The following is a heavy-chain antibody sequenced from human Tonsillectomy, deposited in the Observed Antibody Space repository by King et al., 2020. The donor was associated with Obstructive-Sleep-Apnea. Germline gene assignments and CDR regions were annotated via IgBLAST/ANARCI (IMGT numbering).Heavy chain of an antibody. D-gene: IGHD3-10*01. J-gene: IGHJ3*02. CDR1: GFTFTSSA. Sequence: QLVQSGPEVKKPGTSVKVSCKASGFTFTSSAMQWVRQARGQRLEWIGWIVVGSGNTNYAQKFQERVTITRDMSTSTAYMELSSLRSEDTAVYYCAATKGITMVRGVISLKPQDDAFDIWGQGTMVTVSS. V-gene: IGHV1-58*02. CDR3: AATKGITMVRGVISLKPQDDAFDI. CDR2: IVVGSGNT.